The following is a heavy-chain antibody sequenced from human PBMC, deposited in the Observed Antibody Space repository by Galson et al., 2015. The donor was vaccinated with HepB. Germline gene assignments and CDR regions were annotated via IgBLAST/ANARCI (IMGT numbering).Heavy chain of an antibody. CDR3: ARSSYDILTGFYDYFDY. J-gene: IGHJ4*02. CDR2: IWDDGSNK. D-gene: IGHD3-9*01. CDR1: GFSFSSYG. Sequence: SLRLSCAASGFSFSSYGMHWVRQAPGKGLEWVAVIWDDGSNKYYGDSMRGRFTISRDNSKNTLYLQINSLRAEDTAVYYCARSSYDILTGFYDYFDYWGPGTLVTVSS. V-gene: IGHV3-33*01.